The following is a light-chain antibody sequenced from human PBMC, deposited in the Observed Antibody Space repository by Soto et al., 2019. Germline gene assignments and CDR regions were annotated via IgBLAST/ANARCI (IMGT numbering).Light chain of an antibody. CDR2: GAS. J-gene: IGKJ4*01. CDR1: QSISSN. CDR3: QQYNNWPLT. V-gene: IGKV3-15*01. Sequence: ETVMTPSPATLSVSPGERATLSCRASQSISSNLAWYQQKPGQAPRLLIYGASTRATGIPARFTGSGSGTEFTLTISSLQSEDFAVYYCQQYNNWPLTFGGGTKVDI.